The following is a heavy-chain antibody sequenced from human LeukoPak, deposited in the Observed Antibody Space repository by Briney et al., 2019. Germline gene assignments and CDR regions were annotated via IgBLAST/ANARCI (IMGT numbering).Heavy chain of an antibody. CDR1: GFTFSDYY. Sequence: GGSLRLSCAASGFTFSDYYMSWIRQAPGKGLEWVAVIWYDGSNKYYADSVKGRFTISRDNSKNTLYLQMNSLRAEDTAVYYCAKDLSEQLVLWYFDLWGRGTLVTVSS. D-gene: IGHD6-13*01. V-gene: IGHV3-33*06. CDR2: IWYDGSNK. CDR3: AKDLSEQLVLWYFDL. J-gene: IGHJ2*01.